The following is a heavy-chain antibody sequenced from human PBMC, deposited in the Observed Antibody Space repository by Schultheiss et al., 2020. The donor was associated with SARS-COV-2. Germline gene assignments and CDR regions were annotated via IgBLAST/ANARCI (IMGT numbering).Heavy chain of an antibody. CDR2: IRSKAYGGTT. J-gene: IGHJ4*02. D-gene: IGHD5-24*01. Sequence: GGSLRLSCTASGFTFGDYAMSWVRQAPGKGLEWVGFIRSKAYGGTTDYAAPVKGRFTISRDDSKNTLYLQMNSLKTEDTAVYYCQGGWLQLHSAVDYWGQGTLVTVSS. CDR1: GFTFGDYA. CDR3: QGGWLQLHSAVDY. V-gene: IGHV3-49*04.